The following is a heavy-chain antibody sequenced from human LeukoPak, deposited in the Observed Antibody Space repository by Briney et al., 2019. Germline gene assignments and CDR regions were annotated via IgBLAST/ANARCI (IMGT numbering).Heavy chain of an antibody. V-gene: IGHV3-15*01. J-gene: IGHJ4*02. CDR1: GFTFRNAW. CDR3: TTDLSSSSL. Sequence: PGGSLRLSCAVSGFTFRNAWMSCVRQAPGKGLDWVGRIKTKSDGGTRDYAAPVKGRFTISREDSKNTLYLQMNSLKTEDTAVYYCTTDLSSSSLWGQGTLVTVSS. CDR2: IKTKSDGGTR. D-gene: IGHD2-2*01.